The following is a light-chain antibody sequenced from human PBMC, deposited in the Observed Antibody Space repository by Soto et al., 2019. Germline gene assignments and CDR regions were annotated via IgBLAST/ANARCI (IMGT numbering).Light chain of an antibody. CDR2: DAS. J-gene: IGKJ5*01. V-gene: IGKV3-11*01. CDR3: QQRSSWPPTIT. Sequence: EIVLTQSPATLSLSPGERATLSCRASQSVSTYLAWYQQRPGQAPRLLIYDASYRATDIPPRLSGSGSGTDFTRTSSSLEPEDFAVYYCQQRSSWPPTITFGQGTRLEIK. CDR1: QSVSTY.